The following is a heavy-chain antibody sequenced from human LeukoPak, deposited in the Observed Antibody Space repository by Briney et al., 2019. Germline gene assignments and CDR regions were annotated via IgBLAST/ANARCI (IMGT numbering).Heavy chain of an antibody. D-gene: IGHD3-10*01. CDR2: IQSKTDGGTT. Sequence: GGSLRLSCAASGFTFSNTWMNWVRQAPGKGLEWVGRIQSKTDGGTTEYAAPVKGRFTISRDDSKTTLYLQMNSLKTEDTAVYYCATLTVRGVINIWGRGTLVTVSS. J-gene: IGHJ4*02. CDR3: ATLTVRGVINI. CDR1: GFTFSNTW. V-gene: IGHV3-15*01.